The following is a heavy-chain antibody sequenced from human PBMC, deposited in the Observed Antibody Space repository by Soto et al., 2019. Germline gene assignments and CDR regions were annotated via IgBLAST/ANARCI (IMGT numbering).Heavy chain of an antibody. CDR1: GYSFTSYW. CDR3: TGTTYYYDSSGYERGAYYYYGMDV. Sequence: GESLKISCKGSGYSFTSYWIGWVRQMPGKGLEWMGIIYPGDSDTRYSPSFQGQVTISADKSISTAYLQWSSLKASDTAMYYCTGTTYYYDSSGYERGAYYYYGMDVWGQGTTVTVSS. CDR2: IYPGDSDT. D-gene: IGHD3-22*01. J-gene: IGHJ6*02. V-gene: IGHV5-51*01.